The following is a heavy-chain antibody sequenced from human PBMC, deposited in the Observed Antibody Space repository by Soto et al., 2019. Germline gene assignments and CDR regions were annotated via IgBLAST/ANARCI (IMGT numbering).Heavy chain of an antibody. V-gene: IGHV3-23*01. CDR1: GFTFNSYV. Sequence: EVQLLESGGALVQPGGSLRLSCAASGFTFNSYVMTWVRQAPGEGLEWVSSISRSGRGSEYYADSVKGRFTISRDNSENTLFLHMNNLRDEDTSLYYCARGRYLDSSDYWVANLPFDHWGLGTLVTVSS. CDR3: ARGRYLDSSDYWVANLPFDH. D-gene: IGHD3-22*01. CDR2: ISRSGRGSE. J-gene: IGHJ4*02.